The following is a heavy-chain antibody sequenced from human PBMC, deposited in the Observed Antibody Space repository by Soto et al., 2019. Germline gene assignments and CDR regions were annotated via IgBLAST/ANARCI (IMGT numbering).Heavy chain of an antibody. D-gene: IGHD3-10*01. CDR1: GGSISTSRYY. CDR3: ARQAGSGCCHFEP. J-gene: IGHJ2*01. CDR2: IFYSGTT. Sequence: SETLSLTCTVSGGSISTSRYYWGWIRQPPGKGLEWIGSIFYSGTTYYNPSLKSRVTISVDTSKNQFSLKLTSVTAADTAVYYCARQAGSGCCHFEPCGRATLVT. V-gene: IGHV4-39*01.